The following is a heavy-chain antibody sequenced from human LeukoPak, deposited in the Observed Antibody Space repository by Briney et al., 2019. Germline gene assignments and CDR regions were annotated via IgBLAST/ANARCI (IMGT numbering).Heavy chain of an antibody. CDR1: GYTFTNYG. V-gene: IGHV1-18*01. Sequence: ASVKDSCKASGYTFTNYGISWVRQAPGQGLEWMGWISAYDGETYYLQKFQGRVTMTTDTTTTTAYMELRSLRSDDTAVYYCARDKVIASAGTPNWFDPWGQGTLVTVSS. CDR3: ARDKVIASAGTPNWFDP. D-gene: IGHD6-13*01. CDR2: ISAYDGET. J-gene: IGHJ5*02.